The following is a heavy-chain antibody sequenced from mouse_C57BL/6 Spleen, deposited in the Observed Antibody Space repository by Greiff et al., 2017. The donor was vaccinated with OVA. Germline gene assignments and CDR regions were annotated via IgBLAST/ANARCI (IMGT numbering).Heavy chain of an antibody. D-gene: IGHD2-4*01. V-gene: IGHV1-22*01. CDR1: GYTFTDYN. J-gene: IGHJ2*01. CDR2: INPNNGGT. Sequence: VQLQQPGAELVMPGASVKLSCKASGYTFTDYNMHWVKQSHGKSLEWIGYINPNNGGTSYNQKFKGKATLTVNKSSSTAYMELRSLTSEDSAVYYCAREDYYEGYWGQGTTLTVSS. CDR3: AREDYYEGY.